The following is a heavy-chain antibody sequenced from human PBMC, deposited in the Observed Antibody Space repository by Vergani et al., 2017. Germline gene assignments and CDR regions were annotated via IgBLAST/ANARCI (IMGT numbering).Heavy chain of an antibody. Sequence: QVTLKESGPVLVKPTETLTLTCTVSGFSLSNARMGVSWIRQPPGKALEWLAHIFSNDEKSYSTSLKSRLTISKDTSKSQLVLTMTNMDPVDTATYYCARSYSSGWYGVNDAFDIWGQGTMVTVSS. J-gene: IGHJ3*02. CDR1: GFSLSNARMG. V-gene: IGHV2-26*01. CDR2: IFSNDEK. CDR3: ARSYSSGWYGVNDAFDI. D-gene: IGHD6-19*01.